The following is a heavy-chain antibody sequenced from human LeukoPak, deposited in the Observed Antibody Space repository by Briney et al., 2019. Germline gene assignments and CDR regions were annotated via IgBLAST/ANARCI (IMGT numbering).Heavy chain of an antibody. V-gene: IGHV4-61*05. D-gene: IGHD6-13*01. Sequence: SETLSLTCTVSGGSISSSSYFWAWIRQPPGKGLEWIGYIYYSGSTNYTPSLKSRVTISVDTSKNQFSLKLSSVTAADTAVYYCARTTEAHSWRTRYYDYYMDVWGKGTTVTVSS. CDR3: ARTTEAHSWRTRYYDYYMDV. CDR1: GGSISSSSYF. CDR2: IYYSGST. J-gene: IGHJ6*03.